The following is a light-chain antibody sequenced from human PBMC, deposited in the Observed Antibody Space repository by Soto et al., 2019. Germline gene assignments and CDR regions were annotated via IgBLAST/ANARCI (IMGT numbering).Light chain of an antibody. J-gene: IGKJ2*01. CDR1: QSSSTE. CDR3: HQGHNWPPT. V-gene: IGKV3-15*01. Sequence: EIAMTQSPATLSVSPGERATLSCRASQSSSTELAWYQQIPGQPPRLLIYSASTRATGVPARFTGSGSGSEFTLTISGLQSEDSASDFCHQGHNWPPTFGQGTRLEI. CDR2: SAS.